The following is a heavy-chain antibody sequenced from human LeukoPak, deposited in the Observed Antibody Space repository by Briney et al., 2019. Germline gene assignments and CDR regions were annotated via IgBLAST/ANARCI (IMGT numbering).Heavy chain of an antibody. J-gene: IGHJ6*02. CDR3: ARASTGAVNYYGMDV. CDR2: INHSGST. Sequence: SETLSLTCAVYGGSFSGYYWSWIRQPPGKGLEWIGEINHSGSTNCNPSLKSRVTISVDTSKNQFSLKLSSVTAADTAVYYCARASTGAVNYYGMDVWGQGTTVTVSS. D-gene: IGHD7-27*01. V-gene: IGHV4-34*01. CDR1: GGSFSGYY.